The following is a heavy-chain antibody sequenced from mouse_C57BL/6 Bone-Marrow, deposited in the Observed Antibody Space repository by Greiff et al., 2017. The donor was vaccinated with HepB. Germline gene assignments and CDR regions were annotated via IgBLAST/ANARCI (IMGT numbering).Heavy chain of an antibody. D-gene: IGHD1-1*01. Sequence: QVQLQQPGAELVMPGASVKLSCKASGYTFTSYWMHWVKQRPGQGLEWIGEIDPSDSYTNYNQNFKGKSTLTVDKSSSTADMQLSSLTSADSAVYYCARYYYGSSYVWYFAVWGTGTTVTVSS. J-gene: IGHJ1*03. CDR3: ARYYYGSSYVWYFAV. V-gene: IGHV1-69*01. CDR2: IDPSDSYT. CDR1: GYTFTSYW.